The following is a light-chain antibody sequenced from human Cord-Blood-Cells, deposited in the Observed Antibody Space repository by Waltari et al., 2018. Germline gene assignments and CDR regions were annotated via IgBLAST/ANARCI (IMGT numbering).Light chain of an antibody. CDR3: QQYNSYST. Sequence: IQLTQSPSTLTASVGDRVPIPCRASQSISSWLASYQQNPGKAPKPLIYKASSLESGVPSRFSGSGYGTKFTLTISSLQPDDFATYYCQQYNSYSTFGQGTKVEIK. J-gene: IGKJ1*01. CDR1: QSISSW. V-gene: IGKV1-5*03. CDR2: KAS.